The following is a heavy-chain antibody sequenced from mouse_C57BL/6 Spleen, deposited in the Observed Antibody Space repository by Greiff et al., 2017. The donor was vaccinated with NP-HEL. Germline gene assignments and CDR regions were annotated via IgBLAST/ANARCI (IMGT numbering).Heavy chain of an antibody. CDR3: ARGGYLFAY. CDR2: INPSTGGT. CDR1: GYSFTGYY. V-gene: IGHV1-42*01. J-gene: IGHJ3*01. Sequence: VQLKQSGPELVKPGASVKISCKASGYSFTGYYMNWVKQSPEKSLEWIGEINPSTGGTTYNQKFKAKATLTVDKSSSPAYMQLKSLTSEDSAVYYCARGGYLFAYWGQGTLVTVSA. D-gene: IGHD2-2*01.